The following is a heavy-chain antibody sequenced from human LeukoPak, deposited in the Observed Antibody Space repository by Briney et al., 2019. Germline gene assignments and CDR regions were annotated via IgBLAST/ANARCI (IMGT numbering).Heavy chain of an antibody. Sequence: GGSLRLSCAASGFTVSSNYMSWVRQAPGKGLEWVSVIYSGGSTYYADSVKGRFTISRDNSKNTLYLQMNSLRAEDTAVYYCAREGYGGNSAGFGKNIWGQGTMVTVSS. J-gene: IGHJ3*02. CDR3: AREGYGGNSAGFGKNI. CDR2: IYSGGST. CDR1: GFTVSSNY. D-gene: IGHD4-23*01. V-gene: IGHV3-66*01.